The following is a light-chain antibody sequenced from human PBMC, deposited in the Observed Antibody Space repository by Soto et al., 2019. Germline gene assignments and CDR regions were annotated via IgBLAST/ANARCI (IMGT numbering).Light chain of an antibody. V-gene: IGKV3-15*01. J-gene: IGKJ2*01. CDR2: GAS. Sequence: EIVMTQSPATLSVSPGERAALSCRASQSVSSNFAWYQQKPGQAPRVLIYGASTRATGIPARFSGSGSGTDFTLTISSLQSEDFAVYYCQQYNNWPYTFGQGTKLEIK. CDR1: QSVSSN. CDR3: QQYNNWPYT.